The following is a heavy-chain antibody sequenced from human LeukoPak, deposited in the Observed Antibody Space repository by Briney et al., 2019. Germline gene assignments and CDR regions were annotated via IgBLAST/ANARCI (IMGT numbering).Heavy chain of an antibody. D-gene: IGHD4-17*01. CDR2: IDSSGST. Sequence: PSETLSLTCSVSGGSVRSYYWSWIRQPPGKGLEWIGDIDSSGSTIYNPSLRSRVTISRDTSKNQFSLKLTSVTAADTAVYYYARGGTTVTSVLPGWGQGTLVTVSS. CDR1: GGSVRSYY. CDR3: ARGGTTVTSVLPG. J-gene: IGHJ4*02. V-gene: IGHV4-59*02.